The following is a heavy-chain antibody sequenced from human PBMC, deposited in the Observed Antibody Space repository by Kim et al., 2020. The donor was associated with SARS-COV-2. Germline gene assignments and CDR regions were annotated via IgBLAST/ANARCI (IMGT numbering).Heavy chain of an antibody. CDR1: GYTFTSYA. D-gene: IGHD3-3*01. CDR3: ARDLITIFGVALVGGMDV. CDR2: INAGNGNT. J-gene: IGHJ6*02. V-gene: IGHV1-3*01. Sequence: ASVKVSCKASGYTFTSYAMHWVRQAPGQRLEWMGWINAGNGNTKYSQKFQGRVTITRDTSASTAYMELSSLRSEDTAVYYCARDLITIFGVALVGGMDVWGQGTTVTVSS.